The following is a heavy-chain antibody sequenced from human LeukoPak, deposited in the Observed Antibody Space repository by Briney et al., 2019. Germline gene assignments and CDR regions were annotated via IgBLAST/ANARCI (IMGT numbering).Heavy chain of an antibody. D-gene: IGHD3-22*01. Sequence: ASVKVSCKASGGTVSSYAISWVRQAPGQGLEWMGGIIPIFGTANYAQKFQGRVTITADESTSTAYMGLSSLRSEDTAVYYCARGGYYYDSSGYYYWGQGTLVTVSS. V-gene: IGHV1-69*13. J-gene: IGHJ4*02. CDR2: IIPIFGTA. CDR1: GGTVSSYA. CDR3: ARGGYYYDSSGYYY.